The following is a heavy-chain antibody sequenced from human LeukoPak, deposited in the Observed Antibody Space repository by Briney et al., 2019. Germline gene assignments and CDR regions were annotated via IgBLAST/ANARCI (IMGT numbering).Heavy chain of an antibody. V-gene: IGHV1-3*01. D-gene: IGHD2-2*01. CDR3: ARGGCSSTSCLYFDY. CDR1: GYTFTSYA. CDR2: INAGNGNT. Sequence: ASVKVSCKASGYTFTSYAMHWVRQAPGQRLEWMGWINAGNGNTKYSQKFQGRVTITRDTSASTAYMELSSLRSEDTAVYYCARGGCSSTSCLYFDYWGQGTLVTVSS. J-gene: IGHJ4*02.